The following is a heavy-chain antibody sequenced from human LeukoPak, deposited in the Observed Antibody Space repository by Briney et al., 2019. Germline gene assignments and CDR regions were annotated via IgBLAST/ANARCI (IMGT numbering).Heavy chain of an antibody. V-gene: IGHV3-30*03. CDR2: ISYDESNQ. CDR1: GFTYSSYG. Sequence: PGGSLRLSCAASGFTYSSYGMHWVRQAPGKGLEWVAVISYDESNQYYADSVKGRFTISRDNSKNTLYLQMNSLRAEDTALYYCARSSWHRYYFDYWGQGTLVTVSS. J-gene: IGHJ4*02. D-gene: IGHD6-13*01. CDR3: ARSSWHRYYFDY.